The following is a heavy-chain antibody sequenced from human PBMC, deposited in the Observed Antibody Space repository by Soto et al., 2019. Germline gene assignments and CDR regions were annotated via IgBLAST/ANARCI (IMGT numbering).Heavy chain of an antibody. CDR2: IQSGGTT. J-gene: IGHJ6*04. D-gene: IGHD2-15*01. CDR3: ARDDVLCDGGRCYGIPLDV. CDR1: GFTVSSKY. Sequence: EVQLVESGGGLVQPGGSLRLSCAASGFTVSSKYMTWVRQAPGKGLEWVSLIQSGGTTYYADSVKGRFTISRDTSENTLHLQMDSLRVEDTAAYYCARDDVLCDGGRCYGIPLDVWAKGPRSPSPQ. V-gene: IGHV3-66*01.